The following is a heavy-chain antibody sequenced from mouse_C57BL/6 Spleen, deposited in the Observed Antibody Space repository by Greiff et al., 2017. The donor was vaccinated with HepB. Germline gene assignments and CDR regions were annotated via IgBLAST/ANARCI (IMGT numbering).Heavy chain of an antibody. CDR1: GYTFTDYY. J-gene: IGHJ2*01. CDR2: INPNNGGT. CDR3: ARRGLLDY. Sequence: EVQLQQSGPELVKPGASVKISCKASGYTFTDYYMNWVKQSHGKSLEWIGDINPNNGGTSYNQKFKGKATLTVDTSSSTAYMELSSLTSEDSAVYYCARRGLLDYWGQGTTLTVSS. V-gene: IGHV1-26*01.